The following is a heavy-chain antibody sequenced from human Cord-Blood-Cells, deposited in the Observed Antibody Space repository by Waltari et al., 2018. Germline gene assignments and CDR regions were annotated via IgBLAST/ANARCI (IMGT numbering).Heavy chain of an antibody. D-gene: IGHD1-7*01. CDR2: ISYDGSNK. J-gene: IGHJ3*02. Sequence: QVQLVESGGGVVQPGRSLSTSFAASGFTFSRYGMHWVRQAPGKGLKWVAVISYDGSNKYYADSVKGRFTTSRYNSKNTLYLQMNSLRAEDTAVYYCAKDFTGTTLSNAFDIWGQGTMVTVSS. V-gene: IGHV3-30*18. CDR1: GFTFSRYG. CDR3: AKDFTGTTLSNAFDI.